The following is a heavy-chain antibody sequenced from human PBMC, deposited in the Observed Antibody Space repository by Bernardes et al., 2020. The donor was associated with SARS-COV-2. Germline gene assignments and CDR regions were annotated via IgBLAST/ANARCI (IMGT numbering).Heavy chain of an antibody. CDR3: AKDDDRPLFGAPGFDS. CDR2: IWYDGSNK. V-gene: IGHV3-33*06. Sequence: GGSLRLSCAASGFSFSTYGMHWVRQAPGKGLEWVAVIWYDGSNKYYADSVKGRFTISRDNSKNTLFLQMVSLRAEDTAVYYCAKDDDRPLFGAPGFDSWGQGTLVTVSS. CDR1: GFSFSTYG. D-gene: IGHD3-3*01. J-gene: IGHJ4*02.